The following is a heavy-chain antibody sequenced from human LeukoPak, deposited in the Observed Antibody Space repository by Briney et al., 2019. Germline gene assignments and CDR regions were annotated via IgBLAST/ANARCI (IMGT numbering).Heavy chain of an antibody. CDR1: GFTFSSYG. D-gene: IGHD3-9*01. V-gene: IGHV3-30*18. CDR2: ISYDGSNK. J-gene: IGHJ3*02. Sequence: GGSLRLSCAASGFTFSSYGMHWVRQAPGKGLEWVAVISYDGSNKYYADSVKGRFTISRDNSKNTLYLQMNCLRAEDTAVYYCAKASLRYLHWDAFDIWGQGTMVTVSS. CDR3: AKASLRYLHWDAFDI.